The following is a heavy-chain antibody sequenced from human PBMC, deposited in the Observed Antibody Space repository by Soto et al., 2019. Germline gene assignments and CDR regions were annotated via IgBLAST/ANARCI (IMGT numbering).Heavy chain of an antibody. J-gene: IGHJ6*02. CDR3: ARDRHGSGSYYNYYYYYGMDV. CDR1: GGSISSGGYY. D-gene: IGHD3-10*01. CDR2: IYYSGST. Sequence: SETLSLTCTVSGGSISSGGYYWSWIRQHPGKGLEWIGYIYYSGSTYYNPSLKSRVTISVDTSKNQFSLKLSSVTAADTAVYYCARDRHGSGSYYNYYYYYGMDVWGQGTTVTVSS. V-gene: IGHV4-31*03.